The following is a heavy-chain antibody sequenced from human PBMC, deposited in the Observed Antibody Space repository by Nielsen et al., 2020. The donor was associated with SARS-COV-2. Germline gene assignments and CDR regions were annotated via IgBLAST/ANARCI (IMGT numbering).Heavy chain of an antibody. J-gene: IGHJ3*01. CDR3: VREKLRHESSWGGFDL. V-gene: IGHV3-13*04. CDR1: GFIFNKYD. Sequence: GESLKISCAASGFIFNKYDFHWVRQGAGRRLEWVSSIYKSGETFYRGSVEGRFTTSRENGKNSVHLQMDSLTVGDTALYYCVREKLRHESSWGGFDLWGHGTPVTVSS. CDR2: IYKSGET. D-gene: IGHD3-22*01.